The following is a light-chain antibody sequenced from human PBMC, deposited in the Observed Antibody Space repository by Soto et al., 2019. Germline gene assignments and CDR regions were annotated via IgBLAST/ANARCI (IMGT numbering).Light chain of an antibody. Sequence: EIVLTQSPGTLSLSPGERATLSRRASQSVNGNYLAWYQQKPGQAPRLFIYGASSRATGIPDRFTGSGSGTDFTLTISRLEPEDFAVYYCQQYGSSLTWTFGQGTKVDIK. CDR3: QQYGSSLTWT. CDR2: GAS. CDR1: QSVNGNY. J-gene: IGKJ1*01. V-gene: IGKV3-20*01.